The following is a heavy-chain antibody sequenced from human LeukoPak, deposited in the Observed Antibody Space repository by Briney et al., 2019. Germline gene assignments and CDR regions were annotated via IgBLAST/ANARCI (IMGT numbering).Heavy chain of an antibody. J-gene: IGHJ4*02. CDR2: IIPVFGTT. CDR3: ARALREYYYDSSGYYNHY. Sequence: ASVKVSCKASGGTFSTYAISWVRQAPGQGLEWMGGIIPVFGTTTYAQKFQGRVTITADESTRTAYMELSSLRSEDTAVYYCARALREYYYDSSGYYNHYWGQGTLVTVSS. V-gene: IGHV1-69*13. CDR1: GGTFSTYA. D-gene: IGHD3-22*01.